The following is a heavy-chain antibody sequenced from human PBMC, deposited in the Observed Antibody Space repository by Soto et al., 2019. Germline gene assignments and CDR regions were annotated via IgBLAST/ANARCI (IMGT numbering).Heavy chain of an antibody. CDR2: IYYSGST. D-gene: IGHD2-8*01. CDR3: ASQTLEMGY. Sequence: PSETLSLTCTVSGGSLSSGGYYWSWIRQHPGKGLEWSGYIYYSGSTYYNPSLKSRVTISVDTSKNQFSLKLSSVTAADRAVYYCASQTLEMGYWGQGTLVTVSS. J-gene: IGHJ4*02. V-gene: IGHV4-31*03. CDR1: GGSLSSGGYY.